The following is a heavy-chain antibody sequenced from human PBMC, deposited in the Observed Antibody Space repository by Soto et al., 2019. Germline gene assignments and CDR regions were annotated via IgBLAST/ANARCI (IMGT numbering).Heavy chain of an antibody. CDR3: AKGSSREGYT. V-gene: IGHV3-23*01. Sequence: PGGSLRLSCAASGFAFSNYVMTWVRQAPGKGLDWVSSITASGDIDAYADSVRGRFTISRDNSKDTVSLHMSSLRVEDMAVYYCAKGSSREGYTWGQGTSVTVSS. D-gene: IGHD5-12*01. J-gene: IGHJ5*02. CDR1: GFAFSNYV. CDR2: ITASGDID.